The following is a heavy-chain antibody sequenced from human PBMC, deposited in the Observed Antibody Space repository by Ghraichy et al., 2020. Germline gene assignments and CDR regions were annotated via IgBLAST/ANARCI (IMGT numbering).Heavy chain of an antibody. Sequence: GGSLRLSCAASGFTFSSYAMSWVRQAPGKGLEWVSAISGSGGSTYYADSVKGRFTISRDNSKNTLYLQMNSLRAEDTAVYYCAKDKVEIQLWFGYFDLWGRGTLVTVSS. CDR3: AKDKVEIQLWFGYFDL. D-gene: IGHD5-18*01. V-gene: IGHV3-23*01. CDR1: GFTFSSYA. J-gene: IGHJ2*01. CDR2: ISGSGGST.